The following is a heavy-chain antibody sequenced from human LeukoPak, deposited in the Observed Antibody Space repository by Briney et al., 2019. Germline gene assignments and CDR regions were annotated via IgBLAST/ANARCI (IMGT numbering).Heavy chain of an antibody. CDR3: ARDRLGLDGLDV. V-gene: IGHV3-66*02. D-gene: IGHD3-16*01. CDR2: IYSGGSA. Sequence: GGSLRLSCAASGFTVSYNYMSWVRQAPGKGLGWVSVIYSGGSAFYADSVKGRFTISRDNSMNTLYLQMDSLRAEDTAVYYCARDRLGLDGLDVWGKGTTVTVSS. J-gene: IGHJ6*04. CDR1: GFTVSYNY.